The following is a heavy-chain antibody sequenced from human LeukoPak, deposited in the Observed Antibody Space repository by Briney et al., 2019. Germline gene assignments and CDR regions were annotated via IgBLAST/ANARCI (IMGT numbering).Heavy chain of an antibody. CDR2: INPNSGGT. CDR1: GYTFTGYY. CDR3: AREGPTREVAFDI. D-gene: IGHD2-15*01. J-gene: IGHJ3*02. V-gene: IGHV1-2*02. Sequence: ASVKVSCKASGYTFTGYYMHWVRQAPGQGLEWMGWINPNSGGTNYAQKFQGRVTMTRDTSISTAYMELSRLRSDDTAVYYCAREGPTREVAFDIWGQGTMVTVSS.